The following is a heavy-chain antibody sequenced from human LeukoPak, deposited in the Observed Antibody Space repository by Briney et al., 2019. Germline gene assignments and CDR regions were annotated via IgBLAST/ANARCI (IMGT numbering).Heavy chain of an antibody. V-gene: IGHV1-2*02. CDR3: AKLGDYLDLRS. J-gene: IGHJ5*02. Sequence: EASVKVSCKASGYTFTGYYMHWVRQAPGQGLEWMGWINPNSGGTNSAQKFQGSVTMTRDTSISTAYMELSRLRSDDTAVYYCAKLGDYLDLRSWGQGTLVTVSS. CDR2: INPNSGGT. CDR1: GYTFTGYY. D-gene: IGHD4-17*01.